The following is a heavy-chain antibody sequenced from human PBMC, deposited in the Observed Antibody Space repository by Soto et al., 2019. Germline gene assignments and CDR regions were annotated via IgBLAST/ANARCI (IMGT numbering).Heavy chain of an antibody. CDR3: AKVPAASFDI. Sequence: QVQLVQSGAEVKKPGSSVKVSCKASGGTFSSYTISWVRQAPGQGLEWMGRIIPILGIANYAQKFQGRVTITADKSTSTDYMELSSLRSEDTAVYYCAKVPAASFDIWGQGTMVTVSS. V-gene: IGHV1-69*02. D-gene: IGHD2-2*01. J-gene: IGHJ3*02. CDR1: GGTFSSYT. CDR2: IIPILGIA.